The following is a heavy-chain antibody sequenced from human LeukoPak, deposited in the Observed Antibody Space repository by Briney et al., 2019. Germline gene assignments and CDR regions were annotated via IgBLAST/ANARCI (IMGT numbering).Heavy chain of an antibody. CDR1: GYSFSTYW. CDR3: AGAAAGTAIDS. D-gene: IGHD6-13*01. V-gene: IGHV5-51*01. CDR2: IYPGDPDT. J-gene: IGHJ4*02. Sequence: GESLRISCKGSGYSFSTYWIAWVRQMPGKGLEWMGIIYPGDPDTRYSPPFQGQFTISADKSISTAYLQWSSLKASDSAIYYCAGAAAGTAIDSWGQGTLVTVSS.